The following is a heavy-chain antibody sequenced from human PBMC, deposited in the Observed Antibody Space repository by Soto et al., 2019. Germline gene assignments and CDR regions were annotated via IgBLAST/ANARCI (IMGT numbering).Heavy chain of an antibody. CDR2: ITTTGDTT. CDR3: AKGGGGDHGY. CDR1: GFIFTTSD. Sequence: QLVESEGGLVQPGGSLRLSCEASGFIFTTSDMSWVRQAPGKGLEWVSSITTTGDTTHYADSVRGRFTISRDNARNTVYLERNGLGVDDTAVYYWAKGGGGDHGYWGQGTLVAVSS. D-gene: IGHD2-21*02. V-gene: IGHV3-23*04. J-gene: IGHJ4*02.